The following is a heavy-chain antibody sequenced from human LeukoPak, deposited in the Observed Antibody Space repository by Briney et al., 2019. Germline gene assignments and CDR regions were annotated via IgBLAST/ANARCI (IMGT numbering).Heavy chain of an antibody. V-gene: IGHV4-34*01. CDR3: AREFGNYGSGSYGD. CDR1: GGSFSGYY. CDR2: IYHSGST. Sequence: PSETLSLTCAVYGGSFSGYYWSWIRQPPGKGLEWIGEIYHSGSTNYNPSLKSRVTISVDKSKNQFSLKLSSVTAADTAVYYCAREFGNYGSGSYGDWGQGTLVTVSS. D-gene: IGHD3-10*01. J-gene: IGHJ4*02.